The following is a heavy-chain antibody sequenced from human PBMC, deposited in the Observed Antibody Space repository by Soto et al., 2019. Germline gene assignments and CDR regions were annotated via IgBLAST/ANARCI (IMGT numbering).Heavy chain of an antibody. CDR2: IKSKAAGGTT. Sequence: VQQVESGGGLVKPGGSLRLSCAASGFTFSNAWMNWVRQAPGKGLEWVARIKSKAAGGTTDYAAPVKGRFTISRDDSTNTLYLQLNSLKTEDTSLYYRITDRPGGHRDYFCYWCHGTLVTASS. D-gene: IGHD2-15*01. CDR1: GFTFSNAW. V-gene: IGHV3-15*01. CDR3: ITDRPGGHRDYFCY. J-gene: IGHJ4*01.